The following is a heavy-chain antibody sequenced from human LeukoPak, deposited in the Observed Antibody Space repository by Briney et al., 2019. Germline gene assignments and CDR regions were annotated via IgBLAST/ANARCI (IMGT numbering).Heavy chain of an antibody. D-gene: IGHD3-16*01. J-gene: IGHJ5*02. CDR3: ARAPIPYDRSRTDYRFDP. CDR1: GGSISTYY. V-gene: IGHV4-59*01. CDR2: VYYSGST. Sequence: SSETLSLTCTVSGGSISTYYWSWIRQSPGKGLEWIGYVYYSGSTNYNPSLKSRVTISLDTSKNQFSLKLTSVTAADTAVYYCARAPIPYDRSRTDYRFDPWGQGTLVTVAP.